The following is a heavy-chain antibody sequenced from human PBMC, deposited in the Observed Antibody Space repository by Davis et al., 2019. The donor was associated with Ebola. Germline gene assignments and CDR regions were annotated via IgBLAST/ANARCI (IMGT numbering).Heavy chain of an antibody. J-gene: IGHJ4*02. Sequence: GGSLRLSCAASGFTVSSNYMSWVRQAPGKGLEWVSVIYVVGSTYYADSVKGRFTISRDNSKNTVYLQMDSLRVEDTAVYYCARATGHDYWGQGTLVTVSS. CDR2: IYVVGST. D-gene: IGHD1-26*01. CDR1: GFTVSSNY. V-gene: IGHV3-53*01. CDR3: ARATGHDY.